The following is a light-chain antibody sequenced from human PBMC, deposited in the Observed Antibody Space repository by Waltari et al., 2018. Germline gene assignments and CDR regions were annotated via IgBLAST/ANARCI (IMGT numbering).Light chain of an antibody. Sequence: QSALTQPPSASGSLGQSVTISCTGTNNDVGAYQYVSWYQQYPGKAPKLLIYDVTKRPSGLSDRFSGSKSGRTASLTVSGLQPEDEAIYSCCSYAGADSLLFGGGTKLTVL. CDR2: DVT. V-gene: IGLV2-8*01. CDR1: NNDVGAYQY. CDR3: CSYAGADSLL. J-gene: IGLJ3*02.